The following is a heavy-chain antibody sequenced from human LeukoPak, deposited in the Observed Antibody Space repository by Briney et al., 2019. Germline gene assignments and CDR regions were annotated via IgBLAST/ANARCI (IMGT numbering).Heavy chain of an antibody. V-gene: IGHV3-21*01. D-gene: IGHD5-18*01. J-gene: IGHJ4*02. CDR3: ARTGYSYGYPFDY. Sequence: PGGSLRLSCAAPGFTFSSYSMNWVRQAPGKGLEWVSSISSSSSYIYYADSVKGRFTTSRDNAKNSLYLQMNSLRAEDTAVYYCARTGYSYGYPFDYWGQGTLVTVSS. CDR1: GFTFSSYS. CDR2: ISSSSSYI.